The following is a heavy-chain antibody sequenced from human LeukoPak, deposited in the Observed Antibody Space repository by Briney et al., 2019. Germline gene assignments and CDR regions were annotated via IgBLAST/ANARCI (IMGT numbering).Heavy chain of an antibody. CDR3: AKPRFLEWLLYPKYFQH. J-gene: IGHJ1*01. D-gene: IGHD3-3*01. CDR2: ISGSGGST. Sequence: AGGSLRLSCAASGFTFSSYAMSWVRQAPGRGLEWVSAISGSGGSTYYADSVKGRFTISRDNSKNTLYLQMNSLRAEDTAVYYCAKPRFLEWLLYPKYFQHWGQGTLVTVSS. V-gene: IGHV3-23*01. CDR1: GFTFSSYA.